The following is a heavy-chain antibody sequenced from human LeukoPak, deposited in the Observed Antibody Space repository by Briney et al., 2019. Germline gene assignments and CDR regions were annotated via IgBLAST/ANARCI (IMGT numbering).Heavy chain of an antibody. Sequence: GASVKVSCKASGYTFTSYGISWVRQAPGQGLEWMGWISAYNGNTNYAQKLQGRVTMTTDTSTSTAYMELRSLRSDDTAVYYCARDRMRYSYGYRFDYWGQGTLVTVSS. V-gene: IGHV1-18*01. CDR3: ARDRMRYSYGYRFDY. CDR1: GYTFTSYG. D-gene: IGHD5-18*01. J-gene: IGHJ4*02. CDR2: ISAYNGNT.